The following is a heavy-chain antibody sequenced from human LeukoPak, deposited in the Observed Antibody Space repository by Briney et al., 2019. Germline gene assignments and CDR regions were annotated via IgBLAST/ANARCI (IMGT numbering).Heavy chain of an antibody. Sequence: GGSLRLSCAAAGFTFSSYGMSWVRQAPGKGLEWVSAISGSGGSTYYADSVKGRFTISRDNSKNTLYLQMNSLRVEDTAVYYCARGLARVDAFDIWGQGTMVTVSS. CDR2: ISGSGGST. CDR1: GFTFSSYG. D-gene: IGHD5-12*01. CDR3: ARGLARVDAFDI. V-gene: IGHV3-23*01. J-gene: IGHJ3*02.